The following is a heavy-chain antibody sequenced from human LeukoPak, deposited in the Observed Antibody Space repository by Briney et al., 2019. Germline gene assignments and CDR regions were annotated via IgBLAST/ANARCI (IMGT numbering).Heavy chain of an antibody. V-gene: IGHV4-59*01. CDR1: GCSISSYY. J-gene: IGHJ4*02. CDR3: AGVEGDCVWGSKAPAYYFDY. D-gene: IGHD3-16*01. CDR2: IYYSGST. Sequence: PSETLSLNCTGSGCSISSYYWSWIRQPPGKGLEWIGYIYYSGSTNYNPSLKSRVTISVDPSKIQFSLKLSSVTTADTAVYYCAGVEGDCVWGSKAPAYYFDYWGQGTLVTVSS.